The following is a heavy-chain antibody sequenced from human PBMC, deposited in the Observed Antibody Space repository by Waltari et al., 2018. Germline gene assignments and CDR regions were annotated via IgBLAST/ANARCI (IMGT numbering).Heavy chain of an antibody. V-gene: IGHV1-3*01. D-gene: IGHD6-13*01. CDR1: GYTFTSHG. CDR3: ARGVHSTAWIVDY. Sequence: QVQLVQSGAEVKKPGASVKVSCMTSGYTFTSHGMHWVRQAPGQRREWMGWIKSGNVDTRYSQKFQIRVTFPRDTSAITVSVELSSLTSEDTAVYYCARGVHSTAWIVDYWGQGTLVTVSS. CDR2: IKSGNVDT. J-gene: IGHJ4*02.